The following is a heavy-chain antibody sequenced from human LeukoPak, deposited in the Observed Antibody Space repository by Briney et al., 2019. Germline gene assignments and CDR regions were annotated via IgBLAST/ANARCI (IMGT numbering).Heavy chain of an antibody. CDR1: GFTFSSYE. CDR3: AKGYSGSYYGY. CDR2: ISSSGSTI. V-gene: IGHV3-48*03. Sequence: GGSLRLSCAASGFTFSSYEMNWVRQAPGKGLEWVSYISSSGSTIYYADSVKGRFTISRDNSKNTLYLQMNSLRAEDTAVYYCAKGYSGSYYGYWGQGPLVSVSS. J-gene: IGHJ4*02. D-gene: IGHD1-26*01.